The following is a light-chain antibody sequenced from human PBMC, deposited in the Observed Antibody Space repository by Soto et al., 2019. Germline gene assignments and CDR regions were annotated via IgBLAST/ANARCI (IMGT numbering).Light chain of an antibody. Sequence: QSALTQPPSASGAPGQRVTISCTGSSSNIGAGYDVHWYQQLPGTAPKLLIYGNSNRPSGVPDRFSGSKSGTSASLAITGLQAEDEADYSCQSYDSSLSGSVFGGGTQLTVL. V-gene: IGLV1-40*01. CDR3: QSYDSSLSGSV. J-gene: IGLJ3*02. CDR1: SSNIGAGYD. CDR2: GNS.